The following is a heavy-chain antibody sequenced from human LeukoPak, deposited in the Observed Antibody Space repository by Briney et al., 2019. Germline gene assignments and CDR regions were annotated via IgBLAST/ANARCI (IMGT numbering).Heavy chain of an antibody. CDR1: GFTVSSNY. V-gene: IGHV3-53*01. J-gene: IGHJ4*02. CDR2: IYSGGST. D-gene: IGHD3-22*01. Sequence: GGSLRLSCAASGFTVSSNYMSWVRQAPGKGLEWDSVIYSGGSTYYADSVKGRCTISRDKSKNTLYLQVNSLRAEDTAVYYCARARITMIVDYWGQGTLVTVSS. CDR3: ARARITMIVDY.